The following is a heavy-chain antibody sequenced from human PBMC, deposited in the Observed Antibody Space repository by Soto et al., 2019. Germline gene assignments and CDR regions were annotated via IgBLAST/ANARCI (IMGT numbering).Heavy chain of an antibody. D-gene: IGHD4-17*01. Sequence: EVQLVESGGAVVKSGGSLRLSCAASGFTFDDFAMCWVRQVPGKGLEWISLVNWDGDTTFYADSVKGRFIISRDNSKNSVHLQMKSLRSEDSAMYYCAKGATVTTHYHYYGMAVWGQGTTVTVSS. CDR1: GFTFDDFA. J-gene: IGHJ6*02. CDR2: VNWDGDTT. CDR3: AKGATVTTHYHYYGMAV. V-gene: IGHV3-43D*04.